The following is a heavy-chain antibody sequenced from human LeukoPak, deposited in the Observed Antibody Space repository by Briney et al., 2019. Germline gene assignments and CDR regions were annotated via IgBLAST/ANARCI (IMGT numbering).Heavy chain of an antibody. CDR3: AKTPLDYYYGMDV. CDR2: ISYDGSNK. CDR1: GFTFSSYG. Sequence: GGSLRLSCAASGFTFSSYGMHWVRQAPGKGLEWVAVISYDGSNKYYADSVKGRFTTSRDNSKNTLYLQMNSLRAEDTAVYYCAKTPLDYYYGMDVWGKGTTVTVSS. J-gene: IGHJ6*04. V-gene: IGHV3-30*18.